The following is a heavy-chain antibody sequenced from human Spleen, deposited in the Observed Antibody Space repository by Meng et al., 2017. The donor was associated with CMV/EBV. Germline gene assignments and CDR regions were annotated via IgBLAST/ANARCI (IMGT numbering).Heavy chain of an antibody. V-gene: IGHV1-2*02. D-gene: IGHD3-3*01. CDR1: GYPFTAYY. Sequence: ASVKVSCKASGYPFTAYYIHWVRQAPGQGLEWMGWINPNTFGTNYAQKFQGRVTMTRDTSINTVYMGLSRLTSDDTAVYYCARGAIFGGGIISEGMDVWGQGTTVTVSS. J-gene: IGHJ6*02. CDR2: INPNTFGT. CDR3: ARGAIFGGGIISEGMDV.